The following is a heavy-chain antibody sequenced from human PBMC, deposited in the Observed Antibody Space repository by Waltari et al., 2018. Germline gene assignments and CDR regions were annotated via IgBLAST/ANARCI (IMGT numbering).Heavy chain of an antibody. V-gene: IGHV4-39*01. J-gene: IGHJ5*02. CDR1: GGSLSSSSYY. CDR3: ARRFSGFGDEAWFDP. Sequence: QLQLQESGPGLVKPSETLSLTCTVSGGSLSSSSYYWGWTRQPPGKGLEWIGSIYYSGTTNYNPSLKIRVPISVDTSKNQFSLKLSSVTAADTAVYYCARRFSGFGDEAWFDPWGQGTLVTVSS. D-gene: IGHD3-10*01. CDR2: IYYSGTT.